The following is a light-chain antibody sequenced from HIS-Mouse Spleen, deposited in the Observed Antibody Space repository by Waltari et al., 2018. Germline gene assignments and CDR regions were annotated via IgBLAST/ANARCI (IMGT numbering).Light chain of an antibody. CDR3: CSYAGSSTVV. J-gene: IGLJ2*01. CDR2: ERS. Sequence: QSALTQPASVSGSPGQSITIPCTGTSSDVWSYTLVPWYQQHPGKAPKLMIYERSKRPSWVSNRFSGSKSGNTASLTISGLQAEDEADYYCCSYAGSSTVVFGGGTKLTVL. V-gene: IGLV2-23*01. CDR1: SSDVWSYTL.